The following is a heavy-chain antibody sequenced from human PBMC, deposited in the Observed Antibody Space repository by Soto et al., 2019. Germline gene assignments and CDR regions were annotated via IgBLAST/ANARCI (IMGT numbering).Heavy chain of an antibody. V-gene: IGHV1-69*13. J-gene: IGHJ6*02. Sequence: SVKVSCKSSGGTFSSYAISWVRQAPGQGLEWMGGIIPIFGTANYAQKFQGRVTITADESTSTAYMELSSLRSEDTAVYYCARGTLFGVVYYYYGMDVWGQGTTVTVSS. D-gene: IGHD3-3*01. CDR3: ARGTLFGVVYYYYGMDV. CDR2: IIPIFGTA. CDR1: GGTFSSYA.